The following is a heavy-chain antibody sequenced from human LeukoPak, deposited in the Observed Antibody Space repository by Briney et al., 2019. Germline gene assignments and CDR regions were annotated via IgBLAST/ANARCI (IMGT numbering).Heavy chain of an antibody. V-gene: IGHV4-39*01. CDR2: IYYRGNT. J-gene: IGHJ4*02. D-gene: IGHD3-22*01. CDR3: ASHPYYYDHPDY. Sequence: SETLSLACTVSGGSISSSSSYSGWIRQPPGEWLECIGWIYYRGNTYYNPSLKSRDTISVDTSKNQLSMKQSSVSAADTRLCICASHPYYYDHPDYWGQGTLVTVSS. CDR1: GGSISSSSSY.